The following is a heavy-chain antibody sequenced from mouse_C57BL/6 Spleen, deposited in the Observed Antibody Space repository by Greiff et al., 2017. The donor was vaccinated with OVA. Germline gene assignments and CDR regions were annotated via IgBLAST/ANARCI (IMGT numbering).Heavy chain of an antibody. Sequence: EVQLQQSGPELVKPGASVKISCKASGYTFTDYYMNWVKQSHGKSLEWIGDINPNNGGTSYNQKFKGKATLTVDKSSSTAYMELRSLTSEDSAVYYCARDDYGTAWFAYWGQGTLVTVSA. D-gene: IGHD2-4*01. CDR3: ARDDYGTAWFAY. CDR2: INPNNGGT. J-gene: IGHJ3*01. CDR1: GYTFTDYY. V-gene: IGHV1-26*01.